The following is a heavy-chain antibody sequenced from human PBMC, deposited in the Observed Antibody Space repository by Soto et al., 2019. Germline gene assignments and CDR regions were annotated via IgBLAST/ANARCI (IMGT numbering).Heavy chain of an antibody. CDR3: ARQQWQSGNWFDP. J-gene: IGHJ5*02. CDR2: INPNSGGT. D-gene: IGHD6-19*01. V-gene: IGHV1-2*04. Sequence: ASVKVSCKASGYTFTGYYMHWVRQAPGQGLEWMGWINPNSGGTNYAQKFQGWVTMTRDTSIGTAYMELSRLRSDDTAVYYCARQQWQSGNWFDPWGQGTLVTVSS. CDR1: GYTFTGYY.